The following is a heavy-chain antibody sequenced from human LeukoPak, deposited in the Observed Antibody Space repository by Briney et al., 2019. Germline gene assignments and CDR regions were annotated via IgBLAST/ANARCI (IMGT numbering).Heavy chain of an antibody. V-gene: IGHV3-9*01. J-gene: IGHJ4*02. CDR2: IAWNSGNT. D-gene: IGHD3-10*01. CDR1: GFTFDNYA. Sequence: AGRSLRLSCAASGFTFDNYAMHWVRQAPGKGLEWVSGIAWNSGNTGFADSVKGRFTISRDNAENSLYLQMNSLTPVDTAFYFCAKDMNSYGSGSSYNPWGPFDSWGQGTLVTVSS. CDR3: AKDMNSYGSGSSYNPWGPFDS.